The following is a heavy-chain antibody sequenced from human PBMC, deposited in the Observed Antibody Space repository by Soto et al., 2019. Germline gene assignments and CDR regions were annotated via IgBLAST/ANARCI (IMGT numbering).Heavy chain of an antibody. J-gene: IGHJ4*02. CDR2: ISGVNGHT. D-gene: IGHD3-22*01. CDR1: GYTFSTYA. CDR3: ARHRSHDDSKDY. V-gene: IGHV1-18*01. Sequence: QVHLVQSGGDVKKPGASVKVSCKTAGYTFSTYAISWVRQAPGQGLEWMGWISGVNGHTKSAQKFQGRVTMTTDTSTSTAYMELKSLKAAATAVYSCARHRSHDDSKDYWGQGTLVTVSS.